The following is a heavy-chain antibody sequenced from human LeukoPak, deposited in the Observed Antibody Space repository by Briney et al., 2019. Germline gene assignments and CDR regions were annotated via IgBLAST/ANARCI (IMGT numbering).Heavy chain of an antibody. CDR3: ARLGTAEGTLEDY. V-gene: IGHV3-7*01. J-gene: IGHJ4*02. CDR1: QFSFSNNW. CDR2: IKQDGSDK. Sequence: PGGSLRLSCVASQFSFSNNWMSWVRQAPGKGLELVANIKQDGSDKYYADSVKGRFTISRDNAKNSLHLQMNSLRAEDTAVYYCARLGTAEGTLEDYWGQGTLVTVSS. D-gene: IGHD6-13*01.